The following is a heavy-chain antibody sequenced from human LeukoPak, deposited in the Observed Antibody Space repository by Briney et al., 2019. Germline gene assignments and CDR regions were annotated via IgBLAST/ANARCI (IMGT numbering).Heavy chain of an antibody. D-gene: IGHD3-10*01. CDR1: GFTFDDYA. J-gene: IGHJ4*02. V-gene: IGHV3-9*03. Sequence: GGSLRLSCAASGFTFDDYAMHWVRQAPGKGLEWVSGISWNSGSIGYADSVKGRFTISRDNAKNSLYLQMNSLRAEDMALYYCAKSDGYYYGSGSYGVVHFDYWGQGTLVTVSS. CDR2: ISWNSGSI. CDR3: AKSDGYYYGSGSYGVVHFDY.